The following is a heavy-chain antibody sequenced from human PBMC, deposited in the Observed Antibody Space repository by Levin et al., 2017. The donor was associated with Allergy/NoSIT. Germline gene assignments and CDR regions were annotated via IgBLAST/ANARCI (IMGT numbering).Heavy chain of an antibody. CDR1: GGSISSSSYY. V-gene: IGHV4-39*01. J-gene: IGHJ4*02. D-gene: IGHD1-1*01. CDR2: IYYSGST. CDR3: ARLNDDY. Sequence: KPSETLSLTCTVSGGSISSSSYYWGWIRQPLGKGLEWIGSIYYSGSTYYNPSLKSRVTISVDTSKNQFSLKLSSVTAADTAVYYCARLNDDYWGQGTLVTVSS.